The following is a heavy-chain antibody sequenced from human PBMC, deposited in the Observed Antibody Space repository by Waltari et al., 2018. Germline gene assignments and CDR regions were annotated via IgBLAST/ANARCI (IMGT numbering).Heavy chain of an antibody. CDR3: ARDQGYSSSWYRSNYYYGMDV. Sequence: EVQLVESGGGLVQPGGSLRLSCAASGFTFSSYEMNWVRQAPGKELEWVSYISSSGSTIYYADSVKGRFTISRDNAKNSLYLQMNSLRAEDTAVYYCARDQGYSSSWYRSNYYYGMDVWGQGTMVTVSS. V-gene: IGHV3-48*03. CDR1: GFTFSSYE. J-gene: IGHJ6*02. CDR2: ISSSGSTI. D-gene: IGHD6-13*01.